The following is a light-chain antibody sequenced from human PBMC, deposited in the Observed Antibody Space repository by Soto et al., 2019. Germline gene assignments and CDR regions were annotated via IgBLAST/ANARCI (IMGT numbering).Light chain of an antibody. CDR2: KAS. J-gene: IGKJ1*01. CDR3: QQTYSTPQT. CDR1: QSVNRF. V-gene: IGKV1-39*01. Sequence: DIQMTQSPSSLSAFVGDRVTITCRASQSVNRFLNWYQQKPGQAPKLLFYKASTLQSGVPSRFSGSESVTDFTLTISGLQAEDFATYFCQQTYSTPQTFGQGTKVESK.